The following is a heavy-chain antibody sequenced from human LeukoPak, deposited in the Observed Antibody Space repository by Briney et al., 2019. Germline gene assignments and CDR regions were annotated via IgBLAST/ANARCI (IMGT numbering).Heavy chain of an antibody. V-gene: IGHV3-23*01. D-gene: IGHD3-3*01. CDR2: FSGSGGST. CDR3: ANLPTYDFWRCYPAEYFHH. CDR1: GFAFSSYA. J-gene: IGHJ1*01. Sequence: PGGSLRLSCAASGFAFSSYAMSWVRQAPGKGLEWVSAFSGSGGSTYYADSVKGRFTISRDNSKNTLYLQMNSLGAEDTAVYYCANLPTYDFWRCYPAEYFHHWGQGTLVAVSS.